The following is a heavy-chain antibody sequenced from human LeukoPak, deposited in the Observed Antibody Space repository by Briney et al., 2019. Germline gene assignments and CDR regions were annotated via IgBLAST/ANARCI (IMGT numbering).Heavy chain of an antibody. CDR2: ISAYNGDT. CDR3: ARGWWAWVPAAVDY. Sequence: ASVKVSCKASGYTFTSYGISWVRQAPGQGLEWMGWISAYNGDTNYAQKLQGRVTLTTDTSTSTAYMELRSLTSDDTALYYCARGWWAWVPAAVDYWGQGTLVTVSS. V-gene: IGHV1-18*01. CDR1: GYTFTSYG. J-gene: IGHJ4*02. D-gene: IGHD2-2*01.